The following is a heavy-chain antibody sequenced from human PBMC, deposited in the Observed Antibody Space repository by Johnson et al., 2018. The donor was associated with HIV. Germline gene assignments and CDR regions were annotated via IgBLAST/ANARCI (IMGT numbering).Heavy chain of an antibody. Sequence: QVQLVESGGGVVQPGRSLRLSCAASGFTFSSYGMHWVRQAPGKGLEWVAVIWYDGSNQNYRDSAKGRFTISRDNSKNTLYLQMNSLKTEDTHGYYCTTDWYSSSLYGALDAFDIWGQGTMVTVSS. CDR1: GFTFSSYG. V-gene: IGHV3-33*01. CDR2: IWYDGSNQ. CDR3: TTDWYSSSLYGALDAFDI. D-gene: IGHD6-13*01. J-gene: IGHJ3*02.